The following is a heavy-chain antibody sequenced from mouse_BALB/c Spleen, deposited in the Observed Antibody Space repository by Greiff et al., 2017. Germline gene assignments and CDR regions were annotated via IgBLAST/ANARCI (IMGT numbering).Heavy chain of an antibody. J-gene: IGHJ3*01. Sequence: EVKVVESGGGLVQPGGSRKLSCAASGFTFSSFGMHWVRQAPEKGLEWVAYISSGSSTIYYADTVKGRFTISRDNPKNTLFLQMTSLRSEDTAMYYCARGHYGNYPFAYWGQGTLVTVSA. CDR3: ARGHYGNYPFAY. CDR1: GFTFSSFG. CDR2: ISSGSSTI. V-gene: IGHV5-17*02. D-gene: IGHD2-1*01.